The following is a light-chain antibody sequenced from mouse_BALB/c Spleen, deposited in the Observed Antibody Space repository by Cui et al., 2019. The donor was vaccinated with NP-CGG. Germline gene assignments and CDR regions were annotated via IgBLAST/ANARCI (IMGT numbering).Light chain of an antibody. Sequence: QAVVPQASALTTSPGETVTFICRSSTGAVTTSNYANWVQEKPDHLFTGLIGGTNNRAPGVPARFSGSLIGDKAALTITGAQTEDEAIYFCALWYSNHWVFGGGTKLTVL. CDR3: ALWYSNHWV. V-gene: IGLV1*01. J-gene: IGLJ1*01. CDR2: GTN. CDR1: TGAVTTSNY.